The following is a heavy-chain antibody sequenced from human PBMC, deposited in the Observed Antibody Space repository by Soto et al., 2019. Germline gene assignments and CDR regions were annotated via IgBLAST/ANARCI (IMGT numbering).Heavy chain of an antibody. D-gene: IGHD6-19*01. Sequence: WGSLRLSCAASGFTFSSYAMSWFRQAPGKGLEWVSAISGSGGSTYYADSVKGRFTISRDNSKNTLYLQMNSLRAEDTAVYYCAKDFRKWLSQYDFEYCGQANLVTVSS. CDR1: GFTFSSYA. J-gene: IGHJ4*02. CDR3: AKDFRKWLSQYDFEY. CDR2: ISGSGGST. V-gene: IGHV3-23*01.